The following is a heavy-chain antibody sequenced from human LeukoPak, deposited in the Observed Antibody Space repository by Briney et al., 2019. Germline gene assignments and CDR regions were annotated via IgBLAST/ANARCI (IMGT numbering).Heavy chain of an antibody. J-gene: IGHJ4*02. V-gene: IGHV3-30*04. D-gene: IGHD3-9*01. CDR2: ISYDGSHK. Sequence: GGSLRLSCAASGFTCSSYAMHWVRQAPGKGLEWVAVISYDGSHKYYADSVKGRFTISRDNSKNTLYLQMNSLRAEDTAVYYCARGGYYDILTGRIDYWGRGTLVTVSS. CDR3: ARGGYYDILTGRIDY. CDR1: GFTCSSYA.